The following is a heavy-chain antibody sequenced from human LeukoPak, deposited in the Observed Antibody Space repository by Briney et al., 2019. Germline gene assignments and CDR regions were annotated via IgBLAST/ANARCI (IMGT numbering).Heavy chain of an antibody. CDR1: GYTFTSYG. J-gene: IGHJ4*02. Sequence: ASVKVSCKASGYTFTSYGISWVRQAPGQGLEWMGWINAYNGNTNYAQKLQGRVTMTTDTSTSTAYMELRSLRSDDTAVYYCARGVGRGLVMRSYYFDYWGQGTLVTVSS. V-gene: IGHV1-18*01. CDR2: INAYNGNT. CDR3: ARGVGRGLVMRSYYFDY. D-gene: IGHD3/OR15-3a*01.